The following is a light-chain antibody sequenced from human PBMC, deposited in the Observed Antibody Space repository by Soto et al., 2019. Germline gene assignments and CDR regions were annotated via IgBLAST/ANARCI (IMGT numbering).Light chain of an antibody. J-gene: IGKJ5*01. V-gene: IGKV1-5*03. CDR1: QTISSW. Sequence: DMQMTQSPSTLSGYVGEGVTITCRASQTISSWLAWYQQKPVKAPKLLIYKASTLKSGVPSRFSGSGSGTEVTHTMIGRPPDNDGAYSCEHPNSYSPAFGQGTRLEIK. CDR3: EHPNSYSPA. CDR2: KAS.